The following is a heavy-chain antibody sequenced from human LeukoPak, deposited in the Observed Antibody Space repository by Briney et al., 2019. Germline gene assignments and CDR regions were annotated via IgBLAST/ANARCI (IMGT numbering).Heavy chain of an antibody. V-gene: IGHV3-23*01. J-gene: IGHJ4*02. CDR2: ISGSGGST. Sequence: GGPLRLSCAASGFTFSSYAMSWVRQAPGKGLEWVSAISGSGGSTYYADSVKGRFTISRDNSKNTLYLQMNSLRAEVTAVYYCAKDRPNYDFWSGYSTAFDYWGQGTLVTVSS. D-gene: IGHD3-3*01. CDR3: AKDRPNYDFWSGYSTAFDY. CDR1: GFTFSSYA.